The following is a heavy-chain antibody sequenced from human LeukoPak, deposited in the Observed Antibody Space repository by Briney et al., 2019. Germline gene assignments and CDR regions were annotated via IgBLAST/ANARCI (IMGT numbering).Heavy chain of an antibody. CDR1: GFTFSSYG. V-gene: IGHV3-30*02. J-gene: IGHJ5*02. CDR3: ARYSVVVVAATRSSLRFDP. D-gene: IGHD2-15*01. CDR2: IRYDGSNK. Sequence: GGSLRLSCAASGFTFSSYGMHWVRQAPGKGLEWVAFIRYDGSNKYYADSVKGRFTISRDNSKNTLYLQMNSLRPEDTAVYYCARYSVVVVAATRSSLRFDPWGQGTLVTVSS.